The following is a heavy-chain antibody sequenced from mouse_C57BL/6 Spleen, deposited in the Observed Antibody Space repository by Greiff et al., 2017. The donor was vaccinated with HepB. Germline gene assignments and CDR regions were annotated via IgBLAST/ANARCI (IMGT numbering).Heavy chain of an antibody. CDR2: ISYDGSN. J-gene: IGHJ3*01. CDR3: ARDQLPAY. V-gene: IGHV3-6*01. D-gene: IGHD2-1*01. Sequence: EVQVVESGPGLVKPSQSLSLTCSVTGYSITSGYYWNWMRQFPGNKLEWMGYISYDGSNNYNPSLKNRISITRDTSKNQFFLKLNSVTTEDTATYYCARDQLPAYWGQGTLVTVSA. CDR1: GYSITSGYY.